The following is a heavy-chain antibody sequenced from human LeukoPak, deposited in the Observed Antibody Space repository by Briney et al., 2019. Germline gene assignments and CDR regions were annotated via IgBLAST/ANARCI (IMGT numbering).Heavy chain of an antibody. J-gene: IGHJ6*04. CDR2: ITRDGSST. V-gene: IGHV3-74*01. D-gene: IGHD3-3*01. CDR3: ARDPGYESWSPFRGGMDV. Sequence: QTGGSLRLSCAASGFTFSSSWMHWVRQAPGKGLVWVSLITRDGSSTTYADSVKGRFTTSRDNAKNTLYLQMDSLRDDDTAVYYCARDPGYESWSPFRGGMDVWGNGTTVIVSS. CDR1: GFTFSSSW.